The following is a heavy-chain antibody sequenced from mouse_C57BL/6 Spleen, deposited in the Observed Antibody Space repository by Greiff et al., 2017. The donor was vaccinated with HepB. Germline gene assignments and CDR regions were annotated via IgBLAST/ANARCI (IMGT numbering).Heavy chain of an antibody. V-gene: IGHV5-17*01. Sequence: EVKLMESGGGLVKSGGSLKLSCSASGFTFSDDGMHWVRQSPEKGLAWVAYICSGSSTIYYADTVKVRFTISRDNAKNTLFLQMTSLRSEDTAMYYCARTAKYYYDMDYWGQGTSVTVSS. CDR3: ARTAKYYYDMDY. J-gene: IGHJ4*01. CDR2: ICSGSSTI. CDR1: GFTFSDDG.